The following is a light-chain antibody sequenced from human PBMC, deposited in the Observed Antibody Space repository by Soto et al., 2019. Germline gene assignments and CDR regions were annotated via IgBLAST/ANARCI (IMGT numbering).Light chain of an antibody. J-gene: IGLJ1*01. CDR1: SSTIGAGYD. CDR3: QSYDNSLSGYV. Sequence: QSVLTQPPSVSGAPGQTITISCTGSSSTIGAGYDVHWYQRLPGTAPKLLIYGNNNRPSGVPDRFSGSKSGTSASLAITGLQAEDEGDYYCQSYDNSLSGYVFGTGTKLTVL. V-gene: IGLV1-40*01. CDR2: GNN.